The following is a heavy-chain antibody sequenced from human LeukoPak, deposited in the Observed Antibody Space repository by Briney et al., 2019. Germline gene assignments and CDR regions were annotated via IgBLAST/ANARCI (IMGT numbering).Heavy chain of an antibody. V-gene: IGHV4-59*08. J-gene: IGHJ4*02. Sequence: SETLSLTCTVSGGSISSYYWSWIRQPPGKGLEWIGYIYYSGSTNYNPSLKSRVTISVDTSKNQFSLKLSSVTAADTAVYYCARHKYYGSGSPSFFDYWGQGTLVTVPS. CDR3: ARHKYYGSGSPSFFDY. D-gene: IGHD3-10*01. CDR2: IYYSGST. CDR1: GGSISSYY.